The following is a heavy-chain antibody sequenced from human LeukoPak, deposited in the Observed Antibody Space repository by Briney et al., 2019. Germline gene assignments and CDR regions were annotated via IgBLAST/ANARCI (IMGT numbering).Heavy chain of an antibody. CDR3: ARDAYPGTQQLVRGGWFDP. D-gene: IGHD6-13*01. CDR2: IWYDGSNK. V-gene: IGHV3-33*01. Sequence: GRSLRLSCAASGFTFSSYGMHWVRQAPGKGLEWVAVIWYDGSNKYYADSVKGRFTISRDNSKNTLYLQMNSLRAEDTAVYYCARDAYPGTQQLVRGGWFDPWGQGTLVTVSS. CDR1: GFTFSSYG. J-gene: IGHJ5*02.